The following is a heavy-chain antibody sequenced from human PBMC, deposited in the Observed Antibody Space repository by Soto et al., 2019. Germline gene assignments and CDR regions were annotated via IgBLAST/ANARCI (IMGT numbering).Heavy chain of an antibody. CDR3: ARGSVDTVDSSGFYEY. Sequence: SETLSLTCTVSGGSISSGGYYWSWIRQHPGKGLEWIGYIYYSGSTYYNPSLKSRVTISVDTSKNQFSLKRTSVTAADRAVYYCARGSVDTVDSSGFYEYWGQGTLVTVSS. CDR2: IYYSGST. J-gene: IGHJ4*02. D-gene: IGHD3-22*01. CDR1: GGSISSGGYY. V-gene: IGHV4-31*03.